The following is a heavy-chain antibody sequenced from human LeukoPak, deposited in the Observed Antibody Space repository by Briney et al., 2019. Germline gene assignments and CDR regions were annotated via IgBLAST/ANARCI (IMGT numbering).Heavy chain of an antibody. Sequence: SETLSLTCAVYGGSFSGYYWSWIRQPLGKGLEWIGEINHSGSTNYNPSLKSRVTISVDTSKNQFSLKLSSVTAADTAVYYCARAAAAGRGGNWFDPWGQGTLVTVSS. V-gene: IGHV4-34*01. CDR3: ARAAAAGRGGNWFDP. D-gene: IGHD6-13*01. CDR2: INHSGST. CDR1: GGSFSGYY. J-gene: IGHJ5*02.